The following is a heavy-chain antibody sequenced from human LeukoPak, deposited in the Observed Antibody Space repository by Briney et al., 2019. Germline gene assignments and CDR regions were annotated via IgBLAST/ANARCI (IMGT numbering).Heavy chain of an antibody. J-gene: IGHJ6*03. V-gene: IGHV1-46*01. CDR2: INPSGGST. CDR1: GYTLTELS. D-gene: IGHD1-26*01. CDR3: ARDQSRGSEWYYYYMDV. Sequence: GASVKVSCKVSGYTLTELSMHWVRQAPGQGLEWMGIINPSGGSTSYAQKFQGRVTMTRDTSTSTVYMELSSLRSEDTAVYYCARDQSRGSEWYYYYMDVWGKGTTVTVSS.